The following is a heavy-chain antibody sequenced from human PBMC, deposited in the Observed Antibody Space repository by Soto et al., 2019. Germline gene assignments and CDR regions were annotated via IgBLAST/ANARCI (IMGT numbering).Heavy chain of an antibody. CDR1: GFTFTSYA. CDR2: MSGNGDAT. D-gene: IGHD3-16*01. CDR3: AKEFVQGPLNYFDY. V-gene: IGHV3-23*01. Sequence: GGSLRLSCAASGFTFTSYAMSWVRQAPGKGLEWVSAMSGNGDATYYADSVKGRFTISRDNSKNTLCLQMDSLRAEDTAVYYCAKEFVQGPLNYFDYWGQGTLVTVSS. J-gene: IGHJ4*02.